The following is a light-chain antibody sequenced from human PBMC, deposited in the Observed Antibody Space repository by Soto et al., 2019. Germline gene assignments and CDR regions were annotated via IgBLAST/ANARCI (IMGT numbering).Light chain of an antibody. CDR2: KAA. CDR1: QSISNW. J-gene: IGKJ1*01. V-gene: IGKV1-5*03. CDR3: QQYNGT. Sequence: DLQMPQSPSTLSASVRDRVTITCRASQSISNWLAWYQQKPGKAPKLLIYKAASLESGVPSRFSGSGSGTEFTLTISSLQPDDFATYYCQQYNGTFGQGTKVEIK.